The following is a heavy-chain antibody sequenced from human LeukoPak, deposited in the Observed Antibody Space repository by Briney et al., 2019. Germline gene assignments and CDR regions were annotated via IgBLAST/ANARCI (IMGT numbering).Heavy chain of an antibody. CDR2: ISSSSSYI. V-gene: IGHV3-21*01. Sequence: GGSLRLSCAASGFTFSSYSMNWVRQAPGKGLEWVSSISSSSSYIYYAGSVKGRFTISRDNAKNSLYLQMNSLRAEDTAVYYCARSNTGEIDYWGQGTLVTVSS. D-gene: IGHD1-14*01. CDR3: ARSNTGEIDY. J-gene: IGHJ4*02. CDR1: GFTFSSYS.